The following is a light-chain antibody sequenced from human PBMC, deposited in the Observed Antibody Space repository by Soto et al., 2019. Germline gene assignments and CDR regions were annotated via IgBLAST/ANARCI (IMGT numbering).Light chain of an antibody. CDR2: AAS. CDR3: QEANSFPFT. Sequence: DIQMTQSPSSVSASVGDIVTITCRASQGISSCLAWYQQKPGKDPKLLIYAASSLQSGVPTRFSGSGAGTDFTLTISSLPPEDLATYYCQEANSFPFTFGPGTKVYI. CDR1: QGISSC. J-gene: IGKJ3*01. V-gene: IGKV1D-12*01.